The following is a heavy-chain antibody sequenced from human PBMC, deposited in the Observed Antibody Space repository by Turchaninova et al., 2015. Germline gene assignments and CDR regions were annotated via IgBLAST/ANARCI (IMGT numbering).Heavy chain of an antibody. Sequence: QVQLVQSGAEVKKPGASVKVSCKASGYTFTSYGISWVRQAPGQGLEWMGWISAYNGNTNYAQKLQGRVTMTTETSTSTAYMGLRSLRSDDTAVDYCARVLKPPRYYDCWSGSPSYFDYWGQGTLVTVSS. CDR2: ISAYNGNT. V-gene: IGHV1-18*01. CDR1: GYTFTSYG. CDR3: ARVLKPPRYYDCWSGSPSYFDY. J-gene: IGHJ4*02. D-gene: IGHD3-3*01.